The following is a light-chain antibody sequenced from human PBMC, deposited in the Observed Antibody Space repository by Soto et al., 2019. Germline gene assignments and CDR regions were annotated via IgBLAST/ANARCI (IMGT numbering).Light chain of an antibody. Sequence: DIQMTQSPSTLSASVGDRVTITCRASQSINTWLAWYQLKPGRAPKLLIYKACTLESGVSSRFSGSGSGTEFTLTISSLQPDDFATYYCQQYQTYSQFGQGTRVEIK. CDR2: KAC. J-gene: IGKJ1*01. CDR3: QQYQTYSQ. CDR1: QSINTW. V-gene: IGKV1-5*03.